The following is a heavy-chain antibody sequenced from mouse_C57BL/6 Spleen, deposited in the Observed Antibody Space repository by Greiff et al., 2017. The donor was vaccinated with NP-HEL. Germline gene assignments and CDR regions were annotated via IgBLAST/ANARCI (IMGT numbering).Heavy chain of an antibody. V-gene: IGHV7-3*01. CDR1: GFTFTDYY. D-gene: IGHD2-3*01. J-gene: IGHJ4*01. CDR3: ARGLLSMDY. Sequence: EVKVVESGGGLVQPGGSLSLSCAASGFTFTDYYMSWVRQPPGKALEWLGFIRNKANGYTTEYSASVKGRFTISRDNSQSILYLQMNALIAEDSATYYCARGLLSMDYWGQGTSVTVSS. CDR2: IRNKANGYTT.